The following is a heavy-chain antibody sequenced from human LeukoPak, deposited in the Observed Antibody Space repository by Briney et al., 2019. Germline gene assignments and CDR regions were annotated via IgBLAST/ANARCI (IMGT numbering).Heavy chain of an antibody. D-gene: IGHD3-10*01. CDR3: ASLTMGGDYYYYYGMDV. CDR1: GGSISSSSYY. V-gene: IGHV4-39*07. J-gene: IGHJ6*02. CDR2: IYYSGST. Sequence: PETLSLTCTVSGGSISSSSYYWGWIRQPPGKGLEWIGSIYYSGSTYYNPSLKSRVTISVDTSKNQFSLKLSSVTAADTAVYYCASLTMGGDYYYYYGMDVWGQGTTVTVSS.